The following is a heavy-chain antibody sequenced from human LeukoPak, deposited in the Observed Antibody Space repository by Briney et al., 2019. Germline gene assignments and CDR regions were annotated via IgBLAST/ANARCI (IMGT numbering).Heavy chain of an antibody. CDR1: GGSFSGYY. V-gene: IGHV4-34*01. Sequence: SETLSLTCAVYGGSFSGYYWSWIRQPPGKGLEWIGEINHSGSTNYNPSLKSRVTISVDTSKNQFSLKLSSVTAADTAVYYCARGPSIAVAGSGGDFDYWGQGTLVTVSS. CDR3: ARGPSIAVAGSGGDFDY. J-gene: IGHJ4*02. D-gene: IGHD6-19*01. CDR2: INHSGST.